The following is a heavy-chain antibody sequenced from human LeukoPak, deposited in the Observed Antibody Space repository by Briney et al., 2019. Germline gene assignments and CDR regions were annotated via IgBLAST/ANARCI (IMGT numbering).Heavy chain of an antibody. J-gene: IGHJ3*02. CDR2: IIPIFGTA. CDR3: ARDPRVAAAAGLDAFDI. V-gene: IGHV1-69*13. Sequence: GASVKVSCKASGGTFGSYAISWVRQAPGQGLEWMGGIIPIFGTANYAQKFQGRVTITADESTSTAYMELSSLRSEDTAVYYCARDPRVAAAAGLDAFDIWGQGIMVTVSS. CDR1: GGTFGSYA. D-gene: IGHD6-13*01.